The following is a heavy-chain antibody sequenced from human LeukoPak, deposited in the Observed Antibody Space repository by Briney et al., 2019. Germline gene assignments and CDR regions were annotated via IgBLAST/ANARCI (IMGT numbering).Heavy chain of an antibody. CDR3: VRGSYGAYDY. CDR2: INQDGSEK. J-gene: IGHJ4*02. CDR1: GFTFSSHW. D-gene: IGHD4-17*01. Sequence: GGSLRLSCEASGFTFSSHWMNWVRQAPGKGLEWVANINQDGSEKHYVDSVKGRFTISRDNAKNPLYLQMNSLRAEDTAVYYCVRGSYGAYDYWGQGSLVTVSS. V-gene: IGHV3-7*01.